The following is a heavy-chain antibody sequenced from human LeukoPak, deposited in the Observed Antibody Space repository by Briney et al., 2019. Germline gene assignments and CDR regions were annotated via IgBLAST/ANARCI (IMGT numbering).Heavy chain of an antibody. J-gene: IGHJ2*01. Sequence: PSETLSLTCTVSGVSISSYYWSWIRQPPGKGLEWIGYIYYSGSTKYNPSFKSRVTMSVDTSQNHLSLRLGSVTAADTAVYYSARQATFLAYYFDLWGRDTLVTVSS. CDR1: GVSISSYY. CDR2: IYYSGST. V-gene: IGHV4-59*08. CDR3: ARQATFLAYYFDL. D-gene: IGHD5-24*01.